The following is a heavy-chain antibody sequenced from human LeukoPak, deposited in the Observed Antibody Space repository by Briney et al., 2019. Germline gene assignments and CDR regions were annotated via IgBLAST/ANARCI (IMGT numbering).Heavy chain of an antibody. CDR1: GFTFSSYA. CDR2: ISYDGSNK. Sequence: PGGSLRLSCAASGFTFSSYAMHWVRQAPGKGLEWVAVISYDGSNKYYADSVKGRFTISRDNSKNTLYLQMNSLRAEDTAVYYCARDAYYYDSSGYYYEYYFDYWGQGTLVTVSS. V-gene: IGHV3-30*04. J-gene: IGHJ4*02. CDR3: ARDAYYYDSSGYYYEYYFDY. D-gene: IGHD3-22*01.